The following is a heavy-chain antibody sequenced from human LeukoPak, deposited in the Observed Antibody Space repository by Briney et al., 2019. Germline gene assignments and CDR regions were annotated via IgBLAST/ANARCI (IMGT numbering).Heavy chain of an antibody. CDR1: GFTFSSYG. V-gene: IGHV3-23*01. Sequence: GTLRLSCAASGFTFSSYGMNWVRQAPGKGLEWVSAISGGGGSAYYADSVKGRFTISRDNSKNTLFLQMNSLRAEDTAVYYCAKDALEYYDTSGLTTCFDYWGQGTLVTVSS. J-gene: IGHJ4*02. CDR2: ISGGGGSA. D-gene: IGHD3-22*01. CDR3: AKDALEYYDTSGLTTCFDY.